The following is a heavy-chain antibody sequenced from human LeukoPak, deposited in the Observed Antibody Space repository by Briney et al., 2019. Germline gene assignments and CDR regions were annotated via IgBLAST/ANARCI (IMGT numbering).Heavy chain of an antibody. Sequence: SETLSLTCTVSGGSISCGSYYWSWIRQPAGKGLEWIGRIYTSGSTNYNTSLKSRVTISADTSKNQFSLKLNSVTAADTAVYYCARSSEGRYYYDSSGFSYYYYYMDVWGKGTTVTISS. V-gene: IGHV4-61*02. J-gene: IGHJ6*03. CDR1: GGSISCGSYY. CDR2: IYTSGST. CDR3: ARSSEGRYYYDSSGFSYYYYYMDV. D-gene: IGHD3-22*01.